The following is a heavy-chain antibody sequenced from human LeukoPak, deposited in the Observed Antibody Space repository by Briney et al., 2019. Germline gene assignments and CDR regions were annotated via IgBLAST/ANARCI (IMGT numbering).Heavy chain of an antibody. CDR1: GFTFSSYS. Sequence: PGGSLRLSCAASGFTFSSYSMNWVRQAPGKGLEWVSSISSSSNYIYYADSVKGRFTISRDNAKNSLYLQMNSLRAEDTALYYCAKDPAPGYDSSGYYLYYFDYWGQGTLVTVSS. CDR2: ISSSSNYI. J-gene: IGHJ4*02. V-gene: IGHV3-21*04. D-gene: IGHD3-22*01. CDR3: AKDPAPGYDSSGYYLYYFDY.